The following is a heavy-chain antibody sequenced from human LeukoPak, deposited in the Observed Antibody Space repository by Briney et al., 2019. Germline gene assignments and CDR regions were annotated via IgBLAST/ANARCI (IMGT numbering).Heavy chain of an antibody. J-gene: IGHJ4*02. CDR3: ARVVWFGAYYFDY. Sequence: SETLSLTCAVYGGSFSGYYWSWIRQPPGKGLEWIGEINHSGSTNYNPSLKSRVTISVDTSKNQFSLKLSSVTAAGTAVYYCARVVWFGAYYFDYWGQGTLVTVSS. D-gene: IGHD3-10*01. V-gene: IGHV4-34*01. CDR2: INHSGST. CDR1: GGSFSGYY.